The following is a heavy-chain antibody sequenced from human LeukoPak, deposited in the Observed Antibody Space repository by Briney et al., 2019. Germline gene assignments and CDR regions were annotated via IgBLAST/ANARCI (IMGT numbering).Heavy chain of an antibody. V-gene: IGHV1-2*02. Sequence: GASVKVSCKASGYTFSGYYIHWVRQAPGQGLEWMGLTNPKSGGTNYDQKFQVKVTMARDTSITTAYMELSRLRSDDTAVYYCTRELGCSGGSCYPDYWGQGTLVTVSS. D-gene: IGHD2-15*01. CDR2: TNPKSGGT. CDR3: TRELGCSGGSCYPDY. CDR1: GYTFSGYY. J-gene: IGHJ4*02.